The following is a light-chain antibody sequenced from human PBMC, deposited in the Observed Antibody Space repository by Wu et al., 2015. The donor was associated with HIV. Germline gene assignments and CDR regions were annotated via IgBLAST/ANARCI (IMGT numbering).Light chain of an antibody. V-gene: IGKV3-11*01. CDR1: QRMSSSY. CDR3: QQRSNWRAT. Sequence: EVVMTQSPATLSVSPGERATLSCRASQRMSSSYLAWYQQKPGQAPRLLIYDASNRATGIPARFSGSGSGTDFTLTISSLEPEDFAVYYCQQRSNWRATFGQGTKLEIK. J-gene: IGKJ2*01. CDR2: DAS.